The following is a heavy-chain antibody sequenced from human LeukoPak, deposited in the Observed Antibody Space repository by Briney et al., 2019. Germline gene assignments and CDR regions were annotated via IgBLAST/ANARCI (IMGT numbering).Heavy chain of an antibody. J-gene: IGHJ5*02. V-gene: IGHV4-34*01. D-gene: IGHD3-10*01. CDR3: ARHKLSLAMVRGVIIPPWFDP. CDR2: VNHNGIT. CDR1: GPGSFIGYY. Sequence: SETLSLTCAVSGPGSFIGYYWSWIRQPPGRGLEWIGEVNHNGITNYNPSLKSRLTISLGTSKNQFSLNLTSVTAADTAVYYCARHKLSLAMVRGVIIPPWFDPWGQGTLVTVSS.